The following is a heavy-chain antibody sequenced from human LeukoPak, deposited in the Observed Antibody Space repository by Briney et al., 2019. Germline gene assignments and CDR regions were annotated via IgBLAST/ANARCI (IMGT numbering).Heavy chain of an antibody. CDR3: ASGGYSYGYVLDY. CDR1: GGTFNSYA. D-gene: IGHD5-18*01. CDR2: IIPILGIA. Sequence: GASVKVSCKASGGTFNSYAISWVRQAPGQGLEWMGRIIPILGIANYAQKFQGRVTITADKSTSTAYMELSSLRSEDTAVYYCASGGYSYGYVLDYWGQGTLVTVSS. J-gene: IGHJ4*02. V-gene: IGHV1-69*04.